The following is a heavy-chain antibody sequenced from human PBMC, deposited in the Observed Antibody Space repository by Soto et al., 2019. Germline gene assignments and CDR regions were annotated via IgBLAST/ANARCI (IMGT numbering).Heavy chain of an antibody. CDR2: ISGSGGST. CDR1: GFTFSSYA. J-gene: IGHJ1*01. Sequence: GGSLRLSCAASGFTFSSYAMSWVRQAPGKGLEWVSAISGSGGSTYYADSVKGRFTISRDNSKNTLYLQMNSLRAEDTAVYYCAKDTMPGEQQLEYFQHWGQGTLVTVSS. D-gene: IGHD3-10*02. CDR3: AKDTMPGEQQLEYFQH. V-gene: IGHV3-23*01.